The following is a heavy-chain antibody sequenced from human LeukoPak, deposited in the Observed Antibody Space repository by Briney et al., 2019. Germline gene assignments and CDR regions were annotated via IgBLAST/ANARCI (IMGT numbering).Heavy chain of an antibody. J-gene: IGHJ4*02. D-gene: IGHD3-10*01. Sequence: ASVKVSCKASGYTFTGYYMHWVRQAPGQGLEWMGWINPNSGGTNYAQKFQGRVTMTRDTSISTAYMELSRLRSDDTAVYYCARVYPAGGSGSYYRPFDYWGQGTLVTVSS. CDR1: GYTFTGYY. V-gene: IGHV1-2*02. CDR2: INPNSGGT. CDR3: ARVYPAGGSGSYYRPFDY.